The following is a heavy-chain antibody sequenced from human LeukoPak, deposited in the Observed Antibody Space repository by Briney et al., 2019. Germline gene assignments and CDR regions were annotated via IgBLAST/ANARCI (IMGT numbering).Heavy chain of an antibody. CDR1: GFTVSSNY. D-gene: IGHD1-26*01. V-gene: IGHV3-53*01. CDR2: IYSGGST. J-gene: IGHJ4*02. CDR3: ARMGVGAMGF. Sequence: PGGSLRLSCAASGFTVSSNYMSWVRQAPGKGLEWVSVIYSGGSTYYADSVKGRSTISRDNSKNILYLQMNSLRAEDTAVYYCARMGVGAMGFWGQGTLVTVSS.